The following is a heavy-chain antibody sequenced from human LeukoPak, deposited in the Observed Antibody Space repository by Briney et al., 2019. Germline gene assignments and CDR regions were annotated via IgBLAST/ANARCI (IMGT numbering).Heavy chain of an antibody. CDR1: GFTFSSYS. CDR2: ISSSSGYI. D-gene: IGHD3-10*01. Sequence: GGSLRLSCAASGFTFSSYSMNWVRQAPGKGLEWVSSISSSSGYIYYADSVKGRFTISRDNAKNSLYLQMNSLRAEDTAVYYCARDSYYYGSGSYPFYYYYYGMDVWGQGTTVTVSS. J-gene: IGHJ6*02. CDR3: ARDSYYYGSGSYPFYYYYYGMDV. V-gene: IGHV3-21*01.